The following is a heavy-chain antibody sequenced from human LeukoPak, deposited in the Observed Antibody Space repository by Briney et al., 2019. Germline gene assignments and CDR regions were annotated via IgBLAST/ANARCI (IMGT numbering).Heavy chain of an antibody. Sequence: GASVKVSCKASGGTFSSYAISWVRQAPGQGLEWMGGIIPIFGTANYAQKFQGRVTITTDESTSTAYMELSSLRSEDTAVYYCASEHYYHSSGYFSENPPGEPDYWGQGTLVTVSS. D-gene: IGHD3-22*01. J-gene: IGHJ4*02. V-gene: IGHV1-69*05. CDR1: GGTFSSYA. CDR2: IIPIFGTA. CDR3: ASEHYYHSSGYFSENPPGEPDY.